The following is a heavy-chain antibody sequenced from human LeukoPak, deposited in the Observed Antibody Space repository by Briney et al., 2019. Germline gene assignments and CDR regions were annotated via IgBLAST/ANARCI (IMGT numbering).Heavy chain of an antibody. CDR3: ARDRDSSGWHVADY. V-gene: IGHV1-18*01. CDR1: GYTFRSSD. D-gene: IGHD6-19*01. J-gene: IGHJ4*02. CDR2: ISPNNGNT. Sequence: GASVKVSCKASGYTFRSSDITWVRQAPGQGLEWMGWISPNNGNTNYAQKFQGRVTMTTDTPTSTAYMEMRSLRSDDTAVYYCARDRDSSGWHVADYWGRGTLVTVSS.